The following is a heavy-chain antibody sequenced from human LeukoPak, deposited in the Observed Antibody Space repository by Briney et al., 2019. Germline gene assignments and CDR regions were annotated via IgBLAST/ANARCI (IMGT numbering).Heavy chain of an antibody. V-gene: IGHV1-18*01. J-gene: IGHJ4*02. Sequence: GASVKVSCKASGYTFTDYGITWVRQAPGQGLEWMGWISGYNGNTNYVQSFQGRVTMTADRSTSTAYMELRRLTSDDTAIYYCATDIHPGLGSGASCRFDSWGQGTLVTVSS. CDR2: ISGYNGNT. CDR3: ATDIHPGLGSGASCRFDS. CDR1: GYTFTDYG. D-gene: IGHD2-15*01.